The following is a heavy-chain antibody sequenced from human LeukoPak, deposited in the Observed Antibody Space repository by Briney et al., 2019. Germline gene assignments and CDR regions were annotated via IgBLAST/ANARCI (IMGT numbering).Heavy chain of an antibody. CDR3: ARADYGDYPFDY. CDR2: IYYSGST. V-gene: IGHV4-59*01. CDR1: GGSISSYY. J-gene: IGHJ4*02. Sequence: SETLSLTCTVSGGSISSYYWSWIRQPPGKGLEWIGYIYYSGSTNYNPSLKSRVTISVDTSKNQFSLKLSSVTAADTAVYYCARADYGDYPFDYWGQGTLVTVSS. D-gene: IGHD4-17*01.